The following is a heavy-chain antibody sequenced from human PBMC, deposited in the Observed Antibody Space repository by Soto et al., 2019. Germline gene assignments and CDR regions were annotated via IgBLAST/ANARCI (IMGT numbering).Heavy chain of an antibody. D-gene: IGHD2-15*01. V-gene: IGHV1-3*01. CDR2: INAGNGNT. CDR3: ARRYCSGGSCRIDY. J-gene: IGHJ4*02. CDR1: GYTFTSYA. Sequence: QVQLVQSGAEVKKPGASVKVSCKASGYTFTSYAMHWVRQAPGQRLEWMGWINAGNGNTKYSQKFQGRVTITRDTSASTAYMELSSVSSEDTAVYYCARRYCSGGSCRIDYWGQGTLVTVSS.